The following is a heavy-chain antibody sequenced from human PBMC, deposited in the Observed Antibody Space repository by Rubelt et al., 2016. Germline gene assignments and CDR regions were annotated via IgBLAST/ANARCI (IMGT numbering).Heavy chain of an antibody. Sequence: SYSMNWVRQAPGKGLEWVSYISSSSSTIYYADSVKGRFTISRDNAKNSLYLQMNSLRAEDTAVYYCARGVVPAAMEFDYWGQGTLVTVSS. J-gene: IGHJ4*02. CDR1: SYS. CDR3: ARGVVPAAMEFDY. D-gene: IGHD2-2*01. V-gene: IGHV3-48*01. CDR2: ISSSSSTI.